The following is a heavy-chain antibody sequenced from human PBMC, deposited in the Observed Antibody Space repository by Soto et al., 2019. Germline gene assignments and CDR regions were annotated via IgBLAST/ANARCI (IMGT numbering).Heavy chain of an antibody. Sequence: GGSLRLSCAASGFTFSTYWMHWVRQAPGKGLVWVSRIKSDGSSTTYADSVKGRFTISRDNAKNTLYLQMNSLRVEDTAVYYCARSDWFDPWRQGTLVTVSS. CDR3: ARSDWFDP. CDR1: GFTFSTYW. CDR2: IKSDGSST. J-gene: IGHJ5*02. V-gene: IGHV3-74*01.